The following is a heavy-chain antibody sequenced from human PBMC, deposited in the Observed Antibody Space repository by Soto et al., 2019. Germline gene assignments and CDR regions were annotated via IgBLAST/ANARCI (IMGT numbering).Heavy chain of an antibody. CDR2: FDPEDGET. D-gene: IGHD2-2*01. Sequence: QVQLVQSGAEVKKTGASVKVSCKVSGYTLTEISMHWVRQGPGKGLEWMGGFDPEDGETIYAQNCHARATMNEDPLTDTADIDPSSLRSDDTAVYYGATLTPLRHLLSMRVDYYCYYGMDVWGQGTTVTVSS. V-gene: IGHV1-24*01. J-gene: IGHJ6*02. CDR3: ATLTPLRHLLSMRVDYYCYYGMDV. CDR1: GYTLTEIS.